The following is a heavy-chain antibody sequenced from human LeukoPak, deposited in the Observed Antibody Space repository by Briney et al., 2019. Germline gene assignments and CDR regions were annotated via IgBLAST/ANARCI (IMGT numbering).Heavy chain of an antibody. CDR2: ISGSGGST. V-gene: IGHV3-23*01. CDR3: ATRLCDILTGCLDY. Sequence: GGSLRLSCAASGFTFSSYAMSWVRQAPGKGLEWVSAISGSGGSTYYADSVKGRFTISRDNSKNTLYLQMNSLRAEDTAVYYCATRLCDILTGCLDYWGQGTLVTVSS. J-gene: IGHJ4*02. D-gene: IGHD3-9*01. CDR1: GFTFSSYA.